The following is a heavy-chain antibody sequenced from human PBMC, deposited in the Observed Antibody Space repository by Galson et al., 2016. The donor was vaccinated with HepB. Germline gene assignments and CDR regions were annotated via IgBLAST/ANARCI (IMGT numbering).Heavy chain of an antibody. Sequence: SLRLSCAASGFTFSTYSMHWVRQAPGKGLEWVSYISSSSSAIYYADSVKGRFTISRDNAKIPLYLQMNSLRDEDTAVYYCARDRGSYSPFDYWGQGTLVTVSS. CDR3: ARDRGSYSPFDY. D-gene: IGHD3-10*01. J-gene: IGHJ4*02. CDR1: GFTFSTYS. CDR2: ISSSSSAI. V-gene: IGHV3-48*02.